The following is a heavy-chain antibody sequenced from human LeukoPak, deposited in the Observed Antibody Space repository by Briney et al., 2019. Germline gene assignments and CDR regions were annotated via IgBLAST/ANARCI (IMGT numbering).Heavy chain of an antibody. Sequence: GGSLRLSCEASGFTFSSYSMNWVRQAPGEGLVWVPRIRSDGSDTRYAESVKGRYTISRDNAKNTLYLQMNSLRAEDTAVYYCARDWFHAIDYWGQGTLVTVSS. CDR2: IRSDGSDT. CDR1: GFTFSSYS. CDR3: ARDWFHAIDY. V-gene: IGHV3-74*01. D-gene: IGHD2/OR15-2a*01. J-gene: IGHJ4*02.